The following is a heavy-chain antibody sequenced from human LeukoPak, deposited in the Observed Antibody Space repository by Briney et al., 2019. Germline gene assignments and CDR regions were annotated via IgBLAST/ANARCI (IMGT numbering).Heavy chain of an antibody. CDR1: GGSFSGYY. CDR3: ARDPFDYGSPWEIDY. J-gene: IGHJ4*02. CDR2: INHSGST. D-gene: IGHD4-17*01. Sequence: SETLSLTCAVYGGSFSGYYWSWIRQPPGKGLEWIGEINHSGSTNYNPSLKSRVTISVDTSKNQFSLKLSSVTAADTAVYYCARDPFDYGSPWEIDYWGQGTLVTVSS. V-gene: IGHV4-34*01.